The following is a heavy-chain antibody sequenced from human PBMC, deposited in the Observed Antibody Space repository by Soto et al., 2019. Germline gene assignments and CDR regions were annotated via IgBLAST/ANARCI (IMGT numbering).Heavy chain of an antibody. Sequence: EVPLVESGGGLVQPGRSLRLSCAASGFTFDDYAMHWVRQAPGKGLEWVSGISWNSGSIGYADSVKGRFTISRDNAKNSLCLQMNSLRAEDTALYYCAKDSSPTVGASDDYYYYGMDVWGQGTTVTVSS. CDR3: AKDSSPTVGASDDYYYYGMDV. CDR2: ISWNSGSI. D-gene: IGHD1-26*01. V-gene: IGHV3-9*01. CDR1: GFTFDDYA. J-gene: IGHJ6*02.